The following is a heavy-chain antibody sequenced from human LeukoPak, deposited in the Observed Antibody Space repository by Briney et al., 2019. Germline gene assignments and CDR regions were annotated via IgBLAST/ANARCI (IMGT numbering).Heavy chain of an antibody. V-gene: IGHV1-69*06. Sequence: ASVKVSCKASGGTFSSYAISWVRQAPGQGLEWMGGIIPIFGTANYAQKFQGRVTITADKSTSTAYMELSSLRSEDTAVYYCARFFTAGSGREPTVSYWGQGTLVTVSS. CDR3: ARFFTAGSGREPTVSY. D-gene: IGHD3-10*01. J-gene: IGHJ4*02. CDR2: IIPIFGTA. CDR1: GGTFSSYA.